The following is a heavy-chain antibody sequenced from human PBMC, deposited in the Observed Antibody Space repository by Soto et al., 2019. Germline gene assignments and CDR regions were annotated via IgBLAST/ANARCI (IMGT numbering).Heavy chain of an antibody. Sequence: QVQLVQSGAEVKKPGSSVKVSCKASGGTFSSYAISWVRQAPGQGLEWMGGIIPIFGTANYAQKFQGRVTITADESTSAADMGLSSLRSEDTAVYYCAREGRWLQYGVVWFDPWGQGTLVTVSS. J-gene: IGHJ5*02. D-gene: IGHD5-12*01. CDR3: AREGRWLQYGVVWFDP. CDR1: GGTFSSYA. V-gene: IGHV1-69*12. CDR2: IIPIFGTA.